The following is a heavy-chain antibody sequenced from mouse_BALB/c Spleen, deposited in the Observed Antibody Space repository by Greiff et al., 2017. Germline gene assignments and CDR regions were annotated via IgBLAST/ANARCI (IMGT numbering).Heavy chain of an antibody. CDR1: GYTFTSYW. CDR2: INPSNGRT. D-gene: IGHD4-1*01. Sequence: QQSCKASGYTFTSYWMHWVKQRPGQGLEWIGEINPSNGRTNYNEKFKSKATLTVDKSSSTAYMQLSSLTSEDSAVYYCARTGTSPFAYWGQGTLVTVSA. J-gene: IGHJ3*01. CDR3: ARTGTSPFAY. V-gene: IGHV1S81*02.